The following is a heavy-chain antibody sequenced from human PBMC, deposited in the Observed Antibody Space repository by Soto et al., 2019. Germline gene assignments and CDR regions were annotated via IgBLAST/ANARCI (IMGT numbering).Heavy chain of an antibody. J-gene: IGHJ6*02. CDR3: ATTTVTRVFYYYGMDV. Sequence: GGSLRLSCAASGFTFSIYAMNWVRQAPGKGLEWVSSISDTGGSTYYADSVKGRFTISRDNSKNTLYLQMNSLRAEDTAVYYCATTTVTRVFYYYGMDVWGQGTTVTV. CDR2: ISDTGGST. V-gene: IGHV3-23*01. D-gene: IGHD4-17*01. CDR1: GFTFSIYA.